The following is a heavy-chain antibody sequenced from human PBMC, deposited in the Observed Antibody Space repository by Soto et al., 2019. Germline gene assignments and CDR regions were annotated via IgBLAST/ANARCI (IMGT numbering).Heavy chain of an antibody. CDR1: GGSFSGYY. Sequence: SETLSLTCAVYGGSFSGYYWSWIRQPPGKGLEWIGEINHSGSTNYNPSLKSRVTISVDTSKNQFSLKLSSVTAADTAVYYCARAKVGETRSDCSGGSCYYYYGMDVWGQGTTVTVSS. V-gene: IGHV4-34*01. CDR3: ARAKVGETRSDCSGGSCYYYYGMDV. J-gene: IGHJ6*02. D-gene: IGHD2-15*01. CDR2: INHSGST.